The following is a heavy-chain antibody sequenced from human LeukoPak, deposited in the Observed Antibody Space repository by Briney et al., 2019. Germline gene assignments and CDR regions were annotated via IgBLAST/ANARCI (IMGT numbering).Heavy chain of an antibody. CDR3: AGDRDYDDSSGYHDY. CDR1: GYTFTGYY. CDR2: INPNSGGT. V-gene: IGHV1-2*02. J-gene: IGHJ4*02. Sequence: GASVKVSCKASGYTFTGYYMHWVRQAPGQGLEWMGWINPNSGGTNYAQKFQGRVTMTRDTSISTAYMELSRLRSDDTAVYYCAGDRDYDDSSGYHDYWGQGTLVSASS. D-gene: IGHD3-22*01.